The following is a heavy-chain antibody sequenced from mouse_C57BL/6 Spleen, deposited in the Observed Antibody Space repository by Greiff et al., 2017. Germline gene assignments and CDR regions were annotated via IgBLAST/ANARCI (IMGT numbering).Heavy chain of an antibody. J-gene: IGHJ3*01. D-gene: IGHD2-4*01. V-gene: IGHV10-1*01. Sequence: EVKLVESGGGLVQPKGSLKLSCAASGFSFNTYAMNWVRQAPGKGLEWVARIRSKSNNYATYYADSVKDRFTISRDDSESMLYLQMNNLKTEDTAMYYCVRFYYDYDAFAYWGQGTLVTVSA. CDR3: VRFYYDYDAFAY. CDR2: IRSKSNNYAT. CDR1: GFSFNTYA.